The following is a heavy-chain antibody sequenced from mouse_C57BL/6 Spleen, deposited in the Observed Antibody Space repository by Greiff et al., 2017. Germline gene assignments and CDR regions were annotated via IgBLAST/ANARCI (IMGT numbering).Heavy chain of an antibody. CDR2: IYPGDGDT. J-gene: IGHJ4*01. Sequence: VKLVESGPELVKPGASVKISCKASGYAFSSSWMNWVKQRPGKGLEWIGRIYPGDGDTNYNGKFKGKATLTADTSSSTAYMQLSSLTSEDSAVYFCARSGYDYDGDYAMDYWGQGTSVTVSS. CDR3: ARSGYDYDGDYAMDY. V-gene: IGHV1-82*01. CDR1: GYAFSSSW. D-gene: IGHD2-4*01.